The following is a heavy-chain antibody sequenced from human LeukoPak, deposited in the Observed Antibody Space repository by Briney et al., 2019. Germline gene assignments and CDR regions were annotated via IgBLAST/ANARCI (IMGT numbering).Heavy chain of an antibody. V-gene: IGHV4-38-2*02. D-gene: IGHD3-10*01. CDR1: GYSISSGYY. J-gene: IGHJ4*02. CDR2: IYHSGST. CDR3: ARRSVSGSLDG. Sequence: PSETLSLTCTVSGYSISSGYYWGWIRQPPGKGLEWIGSIYHSGSTYYNPSLKSRVTISVDTSKNQFSLKLSSVTAADTAVYYCARRSVSGSLDGWGQGTLVTVSS.